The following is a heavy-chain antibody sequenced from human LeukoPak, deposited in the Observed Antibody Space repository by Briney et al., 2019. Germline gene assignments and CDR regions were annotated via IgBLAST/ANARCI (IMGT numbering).Heavy chain of an antibody. CDR3: ARALGRTFSRPFDY. V-gene: IGHV3-30*04. J-gene: IGHJ4*02. CDR1: GFTFSSYA. CDR2: ISYDGSNK. Sequence: GGSLRLSCAASGFTFSSYAMHWVRQAPGKGLEWVAVISYDGSNKYYADSVKGRFTISRDNSKNTLYLQMNSLRAEDTAVYYCARALGRTFSRPFDYWGQGTLVTVSS. D-gene: IGHD6-13*01.